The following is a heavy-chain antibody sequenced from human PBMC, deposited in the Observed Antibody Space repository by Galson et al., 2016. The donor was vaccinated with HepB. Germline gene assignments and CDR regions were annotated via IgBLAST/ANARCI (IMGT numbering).Heavy chain of an antibody. Sequence: SETLSLTCAISGASINSFYWSWIRQAPGKRLEWIGYIFYSGSTNYNPSLRSRVTLSTDTSGNQVSLNLFSATAADTAIYYCAAGTSDLRYFDYWGQGTLVAVSS. D-gene: IGHD1-26*01. CDR3: AAGTSDLRYFDY. CDR1: GASINSFY. CDR2: IFYSGST. V-gene: IGHV4-59*01. J-gene: IGHJ4*02.